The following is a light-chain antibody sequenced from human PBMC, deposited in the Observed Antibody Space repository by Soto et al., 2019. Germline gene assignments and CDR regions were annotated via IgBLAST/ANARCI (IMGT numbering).Light chain of an antibody. CDR3: QQYNGY. J-gene: IGKJ3*01. Sequence: DTQMTQSPSTLSASVGDRVTISCRASQNIRRWLAWYQQKPGKAPKLLIYDASNLESGVPSRFSGSGSGTEFTLTISSLQHDDFATYYCQQYNGYFGPGTKVDIK. CDR1: QNIRRW. V-gene: IGKV1-5*01. CDR2: DAS.